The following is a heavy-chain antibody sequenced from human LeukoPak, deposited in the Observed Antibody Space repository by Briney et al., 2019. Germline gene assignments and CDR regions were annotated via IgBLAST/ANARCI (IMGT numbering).Heavy chain of an antibody. V-gene: IGHV5-51*01. CDR1: GYSFTSYW. D-gene: IGHD3-10*01. CDR3: ARIGPYYYGSGSLYFDY. J-gene: IGHJ4*02. CDR2: IYPGDSDT. Sequence: GESLQISCKGSGYSFTSYWIGWVRPLPGKGLEWMGIIYPGDSDTRYSPSFQGQVTISADKSISTAYLQWISLKASGTAMYYCARIGPYYYGSGSLYFDYWGQGTLVTVSS.